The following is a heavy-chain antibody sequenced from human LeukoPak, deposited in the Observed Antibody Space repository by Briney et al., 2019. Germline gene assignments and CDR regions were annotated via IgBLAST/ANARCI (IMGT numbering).Heavy chain of an antibody. CDR2: INPNSGGT. CDR3: ASSNGYYDSSGYYLYYFDY. V-gene: IGHV1-2*02. D-gene: IGHD3-22*01. Sequence: ASVKVSCKASGYTFTGYYMHWVRQAPGQGLEWMGWINPNSGGTNYAQKFQGRVTMTRDTSISTAYMELSRLRSDDTAVYYCASSNGYYDSSGYYLYYFDYWGQGTLVTVSS. J-gene: IGHJ4*02. CDR1: GYTFTGYY.